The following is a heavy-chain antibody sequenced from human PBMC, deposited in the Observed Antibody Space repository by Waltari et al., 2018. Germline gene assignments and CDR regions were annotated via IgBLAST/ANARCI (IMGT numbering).Heavy chain of an antibody. CDR3: ARLTYYYDSSGYYLYPPSDY. CDR2: INHSGST. J-gene: IGHJ4*02. V-gene: IGHV4-34*01. D-gene: IGHD3-22*01. Sequence: QVQLQQWGAGLLKPSETLSLTCAAYGGSFSGYYWSWIRQPPGKGLEWIGEINHSGSTNYNPSLKSRVTISVDTSKNQFSLKLSSVTAADTAVYYCARLTYYYDSSGYYLYPPSDYWGQGTLVTVSS. CDR1: GGSFSGYY.